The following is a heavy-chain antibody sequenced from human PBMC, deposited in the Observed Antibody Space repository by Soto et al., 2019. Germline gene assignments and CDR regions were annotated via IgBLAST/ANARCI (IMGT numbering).Heavy chain of an antibody. J-gene: IGHJ4*02. Sequence: VQLQQWGAGLLKPSETLSLTCAVYGGSFRGYYWSWIRQPPGKGLEWIGEINHSGVTNYNPSLKSRVTISVDTSKNQFSLKLSSVTAADTAVYYCARTYSSSWSPFDYWGQGTLVTVSS. CDR2: INHSGVT. CDR1: GGSFRGYY. CDR3: ARTYSSSWSPFDY. V-gene: IGHV4-34*01. D-gene: IGHD6-13*01.